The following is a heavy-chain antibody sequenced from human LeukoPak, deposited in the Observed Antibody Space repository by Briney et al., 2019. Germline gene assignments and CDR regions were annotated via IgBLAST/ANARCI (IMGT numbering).Heavy chain of an antibody. J-gene: IGHJ4*02. CDR2: IYHSGST. CDR1: GYSISSGYY. Sequence: SETLSLTCTVSGYSISSGYYWGWIRQPPGKGLEWIGSIYHSGSTYYNPSLKSRVTISVDTSKNQFSLKLSSVTAAGTAVYYCARAPGFVVWIPFDYWGQGTLVTVSS. V-gene: IGHV4-38-2*02. CDR3: ARAPGFVVWIPFDY. D-gene: IGHD2-2*01.